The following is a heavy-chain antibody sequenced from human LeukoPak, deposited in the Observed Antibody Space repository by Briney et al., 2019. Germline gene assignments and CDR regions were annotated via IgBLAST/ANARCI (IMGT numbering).Heavy chain of an antibody. CDR3: ARDLDYGGNSAVPISDY. Sequence: ASVKVSCKASGYTFTGYYMHWVRQAPGQGLEWMGRINPNSGGTNHAQKFQGRVTMTRDTSISTAYMELSRLRSDDTAVYYCARDLDYGGNSAVPISDYWGQGTLVTVSS. J-gene: IGHJ4*02. D-gene: IGHD4-23*01. V-gene: IGHV1-2*06. CDR1: GYTFTGYY. CDR2: INPNSGGT.